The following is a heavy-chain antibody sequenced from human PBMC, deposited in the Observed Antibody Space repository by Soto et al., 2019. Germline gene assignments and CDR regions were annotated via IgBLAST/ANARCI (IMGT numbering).Heavy chain of an antibody. V-gene: IGHV3-23*01. J-gene: IGHJ4*02. CDR3: AKTATYDYVWGDYRYFFDH. CDR1: GFPFNTHG. CDR2: ISGGGDRT. D-gene: IGHD3-16*02. Sequence: VGSLRLSCGASGFPFNTHGMAWVRQAPGKGLEWVSGISGGGDRTQYADGVKGRFTISRDNSKNTVDLQMTSLRAEDTATYYCAKTATYDYVWGDYRYFFDHWGQGTVVTVSS.